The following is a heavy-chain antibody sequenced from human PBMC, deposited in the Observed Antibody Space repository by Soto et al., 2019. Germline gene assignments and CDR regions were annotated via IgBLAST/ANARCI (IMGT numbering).Heavy chain of an antibody. V-gene: IGHV1-69*13. D-gene: IGHD6-19*01. Sequence: GASVKVSCKASGGTFSSYAISWVRQAPGQGLEWMRGIIPIFGTANYAQKFQGRVTITADESTSTAYMELSSLRSEDTAVYYCARADSGLYWHLDYWGQGTLVTVSS. CDR2: IIPIFGTA. J-gene: IGHJ4*02. CDR1: GGTFSSYA. CDR3: ARADSGLYWHLDY.